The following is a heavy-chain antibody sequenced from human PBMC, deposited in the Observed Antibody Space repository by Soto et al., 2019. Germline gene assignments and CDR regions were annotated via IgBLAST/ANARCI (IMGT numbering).Heavy chain of an antibody. CDR3: ASDIGGYCGTDYYPLYV. CDR2: LYNAGST. Sequence: SETLSLTCAVYGGSFSGYYWSWIRQPPGKGLEWIGYLYNAGSTIYNPSLKSRVTISVDMSQNQFSLNLNYVTAADTAVYYCASDIGGYCGTDYYPLYVWVQGTTITVSS. D-gene: IGHD2-21*02. J-gene: IGHJ6*02. V-gene: IGHV4-59*01. CDR1: GGSFSGYY.